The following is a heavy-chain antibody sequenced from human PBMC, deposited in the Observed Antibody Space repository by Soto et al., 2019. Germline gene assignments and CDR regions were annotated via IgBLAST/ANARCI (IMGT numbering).Heavy chain of an antibody. J-gene: IGHJ4*02. Sequence: QVQLVQSGAEVRKPGASVKVSCKASGDTFTTYDINWVRQATGHGLEWMGWINPNSGNIGYAQRFQGRVTMTRDTAIRTAYMEVSSLRSDDTALYYCARGRASGSYFLLDYWGQGTLVTVSS. CDR3: ARGRASGSYFLLDY. D-gene: IGHD3-10*01. CDR1: GDTFTTYD. V-gene: IGHV1-8*01. CDR2: INPNSGNI.